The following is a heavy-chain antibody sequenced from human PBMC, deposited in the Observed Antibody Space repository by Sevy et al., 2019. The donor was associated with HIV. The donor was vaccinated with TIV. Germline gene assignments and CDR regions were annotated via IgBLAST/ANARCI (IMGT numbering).Heavy chain of an antibody. Sequence: GGSLRLSCAASGFTFSSYAMSWVRQAPGKGLEWVSAISGSGGSTYYADSVKGRFTISRDNSKNTLYLQMNSLRAEDTAVYYCAKESAGYNYDSSGSLDYWGQGTLVTVSS. D-gene: IGHD3-22*01. J-gene: IGHJ4*02. CDR3: AKESAGYNYDSSGSLDY. CDR2: ISGSGGST. V-gene: IGHV3-23*01. CDR1: GFTFSSYA.